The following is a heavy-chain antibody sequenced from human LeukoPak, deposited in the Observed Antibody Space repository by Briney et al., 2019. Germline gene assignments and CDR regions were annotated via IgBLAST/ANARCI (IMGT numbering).Heavy chain of an antibody. CDR1: GGSFSGYY. Sequence: PSETLSLTCAVYGGSFSGYYWSWIRQPPGKGLEWIGEINHSGSTNYNPSLKSRVTISVDTSKNQFSLKLSSVTAADTAVYYCARGLTTVTRRGWFDPWGQGTLVTVSP. J-gene: IGHJ5*02. CDR3: ARGLTTVTRRGWFDP. CDR2: INHSGST. V-gene: IGHV4-34*01. D-gene: IGHD4-17*01.